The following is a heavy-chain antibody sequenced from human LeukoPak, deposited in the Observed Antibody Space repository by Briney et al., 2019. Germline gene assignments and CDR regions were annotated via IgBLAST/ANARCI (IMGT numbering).Heavy chain of an antibody. Sequence: GGSLRLSCAASGFTFSRSWMSWIRQAPGKGLEWVANIKQDGSEKYYVDSVKGRFTISRDNTKNSLYLQLNSLRVEDTAVYYWAREGHYENDGWDIWGKVTLV. V-gene: IGHV3-7*01. CDR2: IKQDGSEK. CDR1: GFTFSRSW. CDR3: AREGHYENDGWDI. J-gene: IGHJ3*02. D-gene: IGHD4-17*01.